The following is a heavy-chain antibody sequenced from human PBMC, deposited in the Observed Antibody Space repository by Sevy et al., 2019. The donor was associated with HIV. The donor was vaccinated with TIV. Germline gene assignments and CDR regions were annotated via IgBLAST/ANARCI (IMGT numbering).Heavy chain of an antibody. D-gene: IGHD4-17*01. CDR1: GFTFSDYY. CDR3: AGDHVKDGDLGDYYYYAMDV. J-gene: IGHJ6*02. Sequence: GGSLRLSCAASGFTFSDYYMSWIRQAPGKGLEWISYISGSDGTIYYADSVKGRFTISRDNAKNSLHLQMNSLRAEDTAGYYCAGDHVKDGDLGDYYYYAMDVWGQGTTVTVSS. CDR2: ISGSDGTI. V-gene: IGHV3-11*01.